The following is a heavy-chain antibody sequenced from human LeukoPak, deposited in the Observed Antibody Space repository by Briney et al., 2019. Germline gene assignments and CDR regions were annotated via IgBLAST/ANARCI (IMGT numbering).Heavy chain of an antibody. V-gene: IGHV3-23*01. CDR1: GFTFSSYA. Sequence: GGSLRLSCAASGFTFSSYAMSWVRQAPGKGLEWVSAISGSGGSTYYADSVKGQFTISRDNSKNTLYLQMNSLRAEDTAVYYCAKNGRSSMSPNWFDPWGQGTLVTVSS. D-gene: IGHD6-6*01. CDR3: AKNGRSSMSPNWFDP. CDR2: ISGSGGST. J-gene: IGHJ5*02.